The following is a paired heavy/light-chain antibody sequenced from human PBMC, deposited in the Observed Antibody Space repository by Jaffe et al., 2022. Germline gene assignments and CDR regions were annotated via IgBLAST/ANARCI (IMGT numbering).Heavy chain of an antibody. V-gene: IGHV4-4*02. CDR1: GGSVSGHRW. D-gene: IGHD3-10*01. CDR2: IYHSGST. J-gene: IGHJ4*02. CDR3: ATDYYASGSHSFDY. Sequence: QVQLQESGPGLVKPSGTLSLTCAVSGGSVSGHRWWSWFRQPPGKGLEWIGEIYHSGSTNYNASLKSRVSISVDKSKNQISLELNSVTAADTAVYYCATDYYASGSHSFDYWGQGTLVTVSS.
Light chain of an antibody. V-gene: IGKV3-20*01. CDR2: GAS. J-gene: IGKJ2*01. Sequence: EIVLTQSPGTLSLSPGERATLSCRASQSVSSSSLGWYQQKPGQAPSLLIYGASSRATGIPDRFSGSGSGTDFTLTISRLEPEDSAVYYCQQYGNSPPLYTFGQGTKLEIK. CDR3: QQYGNSPPLYT. CDR1: QSVSSSS.